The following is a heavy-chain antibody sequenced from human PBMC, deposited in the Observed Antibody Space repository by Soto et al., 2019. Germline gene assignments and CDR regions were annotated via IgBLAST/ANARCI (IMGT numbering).Heavy chain of an antibody. V-gene: IGHV3-23*01. CDR2: ISGSGGST. D-gene: IGHD6-19*01. CDR3: AKEGGRGGIAVAGDAFDI. Sequence: EVQLLESGGGLVQPGGSLRLSCAASGFTFSSYAMSWVRQAPGKGLEWVSAISGSGGSTYYADSVKGRFTISRDNSKNTLYLQMNSLRAEDTAGYYCAKEGGRGGIAVAGDAFDIWRQGTMVTVSS. CDR1: GFTFSSYA. J-gene: IGHJ3*02.